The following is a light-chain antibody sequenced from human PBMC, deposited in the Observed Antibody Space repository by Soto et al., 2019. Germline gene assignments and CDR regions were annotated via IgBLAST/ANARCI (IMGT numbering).Light chain of an antibody. CDR2: GNS. CDR3: QSYDSSLSGWV. J-gene: IGLJ3*02. CDR1: SSNIGAGYD. Sequence: QLVLTQPPSVSGAPGQRVTISCTGSSSNIGAGYDVHWYQQLPGTAPKLLIYGNSNRPSGVPDRLSGSKSGTSASLAITGLQAEDEADYYCQSYDSSLSGWVFGGGTKLTVL. V-gene: IGLV1-40*01.